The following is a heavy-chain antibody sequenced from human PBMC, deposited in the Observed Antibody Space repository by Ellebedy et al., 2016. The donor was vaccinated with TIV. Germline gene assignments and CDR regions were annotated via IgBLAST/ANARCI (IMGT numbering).Heavy chain of an antibody. CDR1: GYTFSSSG. CDR3: ARSVYYYDSSGYYYADDY. CDR2: ISSCNADT. J-gene: IGHJ4*02. V-gene: IGHV1-18*01. Sequence: ASVKVSCXASGYTFSSSGISWVRQAPGQGLEWMGWISSCNADTNYAQKVQGRVTMTTDTSTNTAYMELRSLRSDDTAVYYCARSVYYYDSSGYYYADDYWGQGTLVTVSS. D-gene: IGHD3-22*01.